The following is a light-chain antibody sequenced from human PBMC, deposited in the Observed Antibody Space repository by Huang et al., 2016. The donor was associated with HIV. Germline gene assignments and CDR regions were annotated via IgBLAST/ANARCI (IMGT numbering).Light chain of an antibody. V-gene: IGKV4-1*01. J-gene: IGKJ2*01. CDR1: QSVLDNSNNKNC. Sequence: DIVMTQSPDSLAVSLGERATINCKSSQSVLDNSNNKNCLAWFQQKPGQPPNLLIYWATSRESGVPDRFSGSGSGTDFTLTISSLQAEDVAVYYCHQYYNTPYTFGQGTKLEIK. CDR3: HQYYNTPYT. CDR2: WAT.